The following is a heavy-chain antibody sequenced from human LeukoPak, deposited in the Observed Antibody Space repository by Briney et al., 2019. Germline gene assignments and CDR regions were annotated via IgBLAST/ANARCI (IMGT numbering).Heavy chain of an antibody. Sequence: AGGSLRLSCAASGFTLSSNYMSWVREAPGKGLGWVAVISYDGSNKYYADSVKGRLTIARDNSKNTLYLQMNSLRAEDTAVYYCAREPLTPYSSSLSDEAFDIWGQGTMVTVSS. V-gene: IGHV3-30-3*01. CDR2: ISYDGSNK. J-gene: IGHJ3*02. D-gene: IGHD6-13*01. CDR1: GFTLSSNY. CDR3: AREPLTPYSSSLSDEAFDI.